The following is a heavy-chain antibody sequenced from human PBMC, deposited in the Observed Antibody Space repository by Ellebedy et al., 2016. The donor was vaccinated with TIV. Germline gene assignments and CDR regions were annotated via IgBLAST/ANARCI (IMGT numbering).Heavy chain of an antibody. CDR2: FDPEDGET. Sequence: AASVKVSCKVSVYTLTELSMHWVRQAPGKGLEWMGGFDPEDGETIYAQKFQGRVTMTEDTSTDTAYMELSSLRSEDTAVYYCATAASYGDYGAYWGQGTLVTVSS. V-gene: IGHV1-24*01. CDR3: ATAASYGDYGAY. D-gene: IGHD4-17*01. J-gene: IGHJ4*02. CDR1: VYTLTELS.